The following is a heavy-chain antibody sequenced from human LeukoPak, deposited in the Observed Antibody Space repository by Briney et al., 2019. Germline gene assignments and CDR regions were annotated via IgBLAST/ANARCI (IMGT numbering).Heavy chain of an antibody. J-gene: IGHJ4*02. Sequence: AGGSLRLSCAASGFTFSSYAMHWVRQAPGKGLEWVAVISYDGSNKYYADSVKGRFTISRDNSKNTLYLQMNSLRAEDTAVYYCVKGRLTGDHWGQGTLVTVSS. D-gene: IGHD7-27*01. CDR3: VKGRLTGDH. CDR1: GFTFSSYA. V-gene: IGHV3-30*04. CDR2: ISYDGSNK.